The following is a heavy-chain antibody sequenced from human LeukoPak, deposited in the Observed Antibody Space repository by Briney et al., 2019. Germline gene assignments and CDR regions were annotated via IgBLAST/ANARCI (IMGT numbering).Heavy chain of an antibody. CDR2: IIPILGIA. V-gene: IGHV1-69*04. J-gene: IGHJ4*02. Sequence: GSSVKVSCKASGGTFSSYAISWVRQAPGQGLEWMGRIIPILGIANYAQKFQGRVTITADKSTSTAYMELSSLRSEDTAVYYCASSHSSSPTYPYYFDYWGQGTLATVSS. CDR1: GGTFSSYA. CDR3: ASSHSSSPTYPYYFDY. D-gene: IGHD6-13*01.